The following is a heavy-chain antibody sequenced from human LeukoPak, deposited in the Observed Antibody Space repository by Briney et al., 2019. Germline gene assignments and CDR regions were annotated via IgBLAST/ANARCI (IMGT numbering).Heavy chain of an antibody. D-gene: IGHD3-10*01. CDR2: IRYDGSNK. Sequence: QSGGSLRLSCAASGFTFSNAWMSWVRQAPGKGLEWVAFIRYDGSNKYYADSVKGRFTISRDNSKNTLYLQMNSLRAEDTAVYYCAKEFSVRGVIKPYYYYYMDVWGKGTTVTVSS. V-gene: IGHV3-30*02. CDR1: GFTFSNAW. CDR3: AKEFSVRGVIKPYYYYYMDV. J-gene: IGHJ6*03.